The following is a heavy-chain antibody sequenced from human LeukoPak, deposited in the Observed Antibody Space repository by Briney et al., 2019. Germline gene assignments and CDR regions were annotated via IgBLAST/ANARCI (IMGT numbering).Heavy chain of an antibody. CDR1: GYTFTSNY. V-gene: IGHV1-46*01. J-gene: IGHJ4*02. CDR2: ISPSGGST. Sequence: ASVKVSCKAFGYTFTSNYMHWVRQAPGQGPEWMGVISPSGGSTTYAQKFQGRVTLTRDMSTSTDYLELSSLRSEDTAVYYCARPPTGNINFDLWGQGTLVTVSS. D-gene: IGHD1-1*01. CDR3: ARPPTGNINFDL.